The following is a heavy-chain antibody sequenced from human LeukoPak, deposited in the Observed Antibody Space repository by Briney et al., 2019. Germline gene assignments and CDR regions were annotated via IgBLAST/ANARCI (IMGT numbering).Heavy chain of an antibody. D-gene: IGHD3-16*02. Sequence: GGSLRLSCAASGFTFRDAWMSWVRQAPGKGLEWVGRIKSKTDGGTTDYAAPVKGRFTISRDDSKNTLYLRMNSLKTDDTAVYYCTTDVTLYYDYVWDSYRRTEDFDYWGQGTLVTVSS. CDR1: GFTFRDAW. CDR3: TTDVTLYYDYVWDSYRRTEDFDY. V-gene: IGHV3-15*01. CDR2: IKSKTDGGTT. J-gene: IGHJ4*02.